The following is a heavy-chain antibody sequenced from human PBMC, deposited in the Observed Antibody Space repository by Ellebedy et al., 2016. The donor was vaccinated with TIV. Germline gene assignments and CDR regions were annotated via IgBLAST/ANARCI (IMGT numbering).Heavy chain of an antibody. D-gene: IGHD4-17*01. CDR3: AGGDYGGWFDP. J-gene: IGHJ5*02. CDR1: GFTFSSYE. V-gene: IGHV3-48*03. CDR2: ISSSGSTI. Sequence: PGGSLRLSCAASGFTFSSYEMNWVRQAPGKGLEWVSYISSSGSTIYYADSVKGRFTISRDNAKNSLYLQMNSLRAEDTAVYYCAGGDYGGWFDPWGQGTLVTVSS.